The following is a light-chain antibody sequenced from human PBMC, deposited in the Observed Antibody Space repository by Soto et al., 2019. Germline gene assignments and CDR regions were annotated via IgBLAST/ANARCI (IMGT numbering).Light chain of an antibody. CDR3: QSYNSSLSGYVV. CDR1: SSNIGAGYD. Sequence: QSVLTQPPSVSGAPGQRVTISCTGSSSNIGAGYDVHWYQQLPGTAPKLLIYVNSNRPSGVPDRFSGSKSGTSASLAITGLQAEDEADYSCQSYNSSLSGYVVFGGGTQLTV. V-gene: IGLV1-40*01. J-gene: IGLJ2*01. CDR2: VNS.